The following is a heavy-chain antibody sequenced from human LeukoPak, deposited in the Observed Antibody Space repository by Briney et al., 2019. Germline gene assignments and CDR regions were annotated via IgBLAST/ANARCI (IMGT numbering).Heavy chain of an antibody. V-gene: IGHV1-18*01. CDR2: ISAYNGNT. J-gene: IGHJ6*02. CDR1: GYTFTSYG. Sequence: GASVKVSCKASGYTFTSYGISWVRQAPGQGLEWMGWISAYNGNTNYAQKLQGRVTMTTDTSTSTAYMELRSLRSDDTAVYYCASSVMVAASAFDYYYGMDVWGQGTTVTVSS. CDR3: ASSVMVAASAFDYYYGMDV. D-gene: IGHD2-15*01.